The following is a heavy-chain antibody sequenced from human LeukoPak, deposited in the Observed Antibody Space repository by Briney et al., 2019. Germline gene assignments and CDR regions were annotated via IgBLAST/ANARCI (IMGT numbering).Heavy chain of an antibody. J-gene: IGHJ4*02. D-gene: IGHD5-18*01. CDR1: GFTFSNHW. Sequence: GGSLRLSCAASGFTFSNHWMHWVRQAPGKGLMWVSRINRGGSRTDYADSVKGRFTISRDDAKNTLYLQLNSLRAKDTAVYFCARGGSDTAMAHDYWGQGTLVTVSS. V-gene: IGHV3-74*01. CDR2: INRGGSRT. CDR3: ARGGSDTAMAHDY.